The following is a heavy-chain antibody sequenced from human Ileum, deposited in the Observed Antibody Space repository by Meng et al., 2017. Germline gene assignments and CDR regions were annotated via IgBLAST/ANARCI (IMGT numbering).Heavy chain of an antibody. J-gene: IGHJ4*02. CDR3: ARVNHYYGSGSCDY. V-gene: IGHV1-18*01. D-gene: IGHD3-10*01. Sequence: GELVQAGAELRKTGASVKVSCKASGYTLTSYGISWVGQAHGKGLEWMGWISDYNGNTNYAQKLQGRVTMTTDTSTSTAYMELRSLRSDDTAVYYCARVNHYYGSGSCDYWGQGTLVTVSS. CDR1: GYTLTSYG. CDR2: ISDYNGNT.